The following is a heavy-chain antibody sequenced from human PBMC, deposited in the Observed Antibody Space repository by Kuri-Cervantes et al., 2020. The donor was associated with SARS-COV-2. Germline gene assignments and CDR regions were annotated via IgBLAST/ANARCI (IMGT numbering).Heavy chain of an antibody. D-gene: IGHD2-8*01. CDR2: IYYSGST. J-gene: IGHJ4*02. CDR3: ARGVGVGHLNAVEGY. CDR1: GGSISSSSYY. V-gene: IGHV4-39*01. Sequence: SETLSLTCTVSGGSISSSSYYWGWIRQPPGKGLEWIGSIYYSGSTYYNPSLKSRVTISVDTSKNQFPLKLSSVTAADTAVYYCARGVGVGHLNAVEGYWGQGTLVTVSS.